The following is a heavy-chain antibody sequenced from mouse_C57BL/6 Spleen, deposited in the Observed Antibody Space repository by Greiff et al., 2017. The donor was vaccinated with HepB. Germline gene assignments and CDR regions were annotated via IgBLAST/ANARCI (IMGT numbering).Heavy chain of an antibody. Sequence: QVQLQQPGTELVKPGASVKLSCKASGYTFTSYWMHWVKQRPGQGLEWIGNINPSNGGTNYNEKFKRKATLTVDKSSSTAYMQLSSLTSEDSAVYYCARSVTTVVAYYWYFDVWGTGTTVTVSS. CDR3: ARSVTTVVAYYWYFDV. J-gene: IGHJ1*03. CDR1: GYTFTSYW. V-gene: IGHV1-53*01. D-gene: IGHD1-1*01. CDR2: INPSNGGT.